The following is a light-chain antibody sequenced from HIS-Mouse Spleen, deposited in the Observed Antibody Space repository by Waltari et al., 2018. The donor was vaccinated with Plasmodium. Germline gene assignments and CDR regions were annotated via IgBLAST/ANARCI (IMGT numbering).Light chain of an antibody. J-gene: IGKJ5*01. Sequence: EIVLTQSPGTLSLSPGERATLSCRASQSVSSSYLAWYQQKPGQAPRFLILGASSRATGIPDRFSGSWSGTDFTLTISRLEPEDFAVYYCQQYGSSPITFGQGTRLEIK. V-gene: IGKV3-20*01. CDR2: GAS. CDR1: QSVSSSY. CDR3: QQYGSSPIT.